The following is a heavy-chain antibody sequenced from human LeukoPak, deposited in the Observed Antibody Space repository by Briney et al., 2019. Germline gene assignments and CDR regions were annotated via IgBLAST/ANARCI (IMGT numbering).Heavy chain of an antibody. Sequence: NSSETLSLTCTVSGGSISSYYWSWIRQPPGKGLERIGYIYYSGSTNYNPSLKSRVTISVDTSKNQFSLKLSSVTAADTAVYYCARLLFRGGVGALDYWGQGTLVTVSS. CDR1: GGSISSYY. CDR3: ARLLFRGGVGALDY. CDR2: IYYSGST. J-gene: IGHJ4*02. D-gene: IGHD1-26*01. V-gene: IGHV4-59*01.